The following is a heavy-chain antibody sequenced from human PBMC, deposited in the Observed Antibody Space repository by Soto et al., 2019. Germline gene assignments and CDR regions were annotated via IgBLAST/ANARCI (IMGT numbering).Heavy chain of an antibody. CDR1: GFTFSSYG. Sequence: PGGSPRLSCAASGFTFSSYGMHWVRQAPGKGLEWVAVIWYDGSNKYYADSVKGRFTISRDNSKNTLYLQMNSLRAEDTAVYYCARVLCSSTSSYLYYYYGMDVWGQGTTVTVSS. CDR3: ARVLCSSTSSYLYYYYGMDV. D-gene: IGHD2-2*01. J-gene: IGHJ6*02. CDR2: IWYDGSNK. V-gene: IGHV3-33*01.